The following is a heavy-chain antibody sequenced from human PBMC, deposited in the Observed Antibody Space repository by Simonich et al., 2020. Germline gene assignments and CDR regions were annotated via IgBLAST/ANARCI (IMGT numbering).Heavy chain of an antibody. J-gene: IGHJ6*02. CDR1: GGSFSGYY. V-gene: IGHV4-34*01. CDR3: ARHTVKSIAATNYYYGMDV. Sequence: QVQLQQWGAGLLKPSETLSLTCAVYGGSFSGYYWSWIRQPPGKGLEWIGEINHRGSTNYNPSLKSGVTISVDTSKNQFSLKLSSVSAADTAVYYCARHTVKSIAATNYYYGMDVWGQGTTVTVSS. CDR2: INHRGST. D-gene: IGHD6-13*01.